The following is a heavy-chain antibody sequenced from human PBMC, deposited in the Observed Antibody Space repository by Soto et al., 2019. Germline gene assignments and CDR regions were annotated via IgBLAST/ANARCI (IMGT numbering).Heavy chain of an antibody. J-gene: IGHJ4*02. D-gene: IGHD3-9*01. Sequence: QVQLVESGGGVVQPGRSLRLSCAASGFTFNTYGIHWVRQAPGKGLEWAAVIWYDGSNKFYTDSVKGRFTISRDNSKNTVYLQTNSLRAEDTAVYYCARGGGYDIFTELEYWGQGTLVTVSS. V-gene: IGHV3-33*01. CDR2: IWYDGSNK. CDR1: GFTFNTYG. CDR3: ARGGGYDIFTELEY.